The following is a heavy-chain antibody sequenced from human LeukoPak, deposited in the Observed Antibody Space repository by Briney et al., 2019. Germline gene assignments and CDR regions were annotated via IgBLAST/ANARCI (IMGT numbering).Heavy chain of an antibody. J-gene: IGHJ3*02. Sequence: PETLSLTCTVAGGSLSSYYRSWIRPPPGEGLEWIGYTYYSGSNNYKPSLKSRVTRSVDTSKNQFSLKLSSVTAADTAVYYCARSYCGGDCYLWAFDIWGQGTMVTVSS. V-gene: IGHV4-59*01. D-gene: IGHD2-21*02. CDR1: GGSLSSYY. CDR2: TYYSGSN. CDR3: ARSYCGGDCYLWAFDI.